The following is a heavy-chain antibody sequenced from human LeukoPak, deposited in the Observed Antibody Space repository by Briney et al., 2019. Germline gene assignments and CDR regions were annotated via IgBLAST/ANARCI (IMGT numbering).Heavy chain of an antibody. J-gene: IGHJ5*02. CDR2: ISAYNGNT. CDR3: ARDRKIFSGWFDP. Sequence: ASVKVSCXASGYTFTNYGISWVRQARGQGLEWMAWISAYNGNTNYAQKLQGRVTMTTDTSTSTAYMELRSLRSDDTAVYYCARDRKIFSGWFDPWGQGTLVTVSS. V-gene: IGHV1-18*01. CDR1: GYTFTNYG. D-gene: IGHD1-26*01.